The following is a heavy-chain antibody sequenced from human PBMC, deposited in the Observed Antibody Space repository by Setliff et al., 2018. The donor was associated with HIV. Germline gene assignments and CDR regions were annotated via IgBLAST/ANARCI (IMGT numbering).Heavy chain of an antibody. J-gene: IGHJ6*03. Sequence: TVSGASISSSSHHWAWIRQPPGKGLEYIGNIYYTGSTHHNPSLESRVATSVDTSKNQFSLKLSSVTAADTAVYYCARIVRWELVATSTFFYYYMDVWGKGTTVTVSS. V-gene: IGHV4-39*01. CDR2: IYYTGST. D-gene: IGHD1-26*01. CDR3: ARIVRWELVATSTFFYYYMDV. CDR1: GASISSSSHH.